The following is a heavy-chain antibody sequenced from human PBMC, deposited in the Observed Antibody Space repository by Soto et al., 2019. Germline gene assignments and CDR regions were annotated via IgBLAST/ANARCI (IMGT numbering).Heavy chain of an antibody. CDR2: ISAYNGNT. D-gene: IGHD3-3*01. J-gene: IGHJ4*02. Sequence: QVQLVQSGAEVKKPGASVKVSCKASGYTFTSYGISWVRQAPGQGLEWMGWISAYNGNTNYAQKLQGRVTMTTDTSTSTAYMELRSLRSDDTAVYYFARCGAEAYYDFWSGYYIDYWGQGTLVTVSS. V-gene: IGHV1-18*01. CDR1: GYTFTSYG. CDR3: ARCGAEAYYDFWSGYYIDY.